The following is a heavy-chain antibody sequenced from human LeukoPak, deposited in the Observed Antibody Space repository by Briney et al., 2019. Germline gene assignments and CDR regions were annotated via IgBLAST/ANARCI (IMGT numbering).Heavy chain of an antibody. CDR3: ARFGYVAAVDL. D-gene: IGHD2-15*01. V-gene: IGHV3-7*01. Sequence: SGGSLRLSCAASGFSFSAYWMTWVRQAPGTGLEWVANINPAGTETYYVDPVKGRFTISRDNAKNLLYLQMNSLRAADTAVYYCARFGYVAAVDLWGQGTLVTV. CDR2: INPAGTET. CDR1: GFSFSAYW. J-gene: IGHJ4*02.